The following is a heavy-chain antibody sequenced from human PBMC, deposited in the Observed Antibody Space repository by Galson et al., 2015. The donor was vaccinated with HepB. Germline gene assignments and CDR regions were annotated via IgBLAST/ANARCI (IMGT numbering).Heavy chain of an antibody. CDR2: TDFRGKWHT. J-gene: IGHJ6*02. CDR3: AYGSDV. Sequence: SAISGDTVTGNSSVNNWISQSPPGALEGLGRTDFRGKWHTDSENSENSRININADISQNQFSLQLSSVTHDDTAVYYCAYGSDVWGQGTTVIVSS. CDR1: GDTVTGNSSV. V-gene: IGHV6-1*01. D-gene: IGHD4-17*01.